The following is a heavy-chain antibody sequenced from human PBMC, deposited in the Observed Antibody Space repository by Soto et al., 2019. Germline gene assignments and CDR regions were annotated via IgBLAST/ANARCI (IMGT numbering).Heavy chain of an antibody. D-gene: IGHD6-6*01. CDR3: AKDFPKQLVRGYFDY. CDR1: GFTFSSYA. CDR2: ISGSGGST. V-gene: IGHV3-23*01. J-gene: IGHJ4*02. Sequence: GSLRLSCAASGFTFSSYAMSWVRQAPWKGLEWVSAISGSGGSTYYADSVNGRFTISRHNSKNTLYLKMNSLRAEDTAVYYCAKDFPKQLVRGYFDYWGQGTLVTVSS.